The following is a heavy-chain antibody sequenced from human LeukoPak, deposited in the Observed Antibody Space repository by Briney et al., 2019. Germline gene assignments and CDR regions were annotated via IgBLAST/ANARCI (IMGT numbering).Heavy chain of an antibody. V-gene: IGHV4-34*01. CDR1: GGSFSGYY. J-gene: IGHJ4*02. Sequence: PSETLSLTCAVYGGSFSGYYWSWLRQPPGKGLEWIGEINHSGSTNYHPSLKSRVTISVDTSKNQFSLKLSSVTAADTAVYYCASFGYDSSPWGMDYWGQGTLVTVSS. CDR3: ASFGYDSSPWGMDY. CDR2: INHSGST. D-gene: IGHD3-22*01.